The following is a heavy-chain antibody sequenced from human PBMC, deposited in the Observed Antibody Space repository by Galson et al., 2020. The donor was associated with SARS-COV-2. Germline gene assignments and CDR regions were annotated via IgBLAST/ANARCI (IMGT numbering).Heavy chain of an antibody. J-gene: IGHJ4*02. Sequence: SVHVSCKASRGTFNSYSLSWVRQAPAQGIEWMGGFIPLSGTANYAQKFQDRVTITTDESTSTAYMELSSLRAEDTAVYYCARERDGSGWTGAYDYWGQGTLVTVSS. CDR2: FIPLSGTA. D-gene: IGHD6-19*01. V-gene: IGHV1-69*05. CDR1: RGTFNSYS. CDR3: ARERDGSGWTGAYDY.